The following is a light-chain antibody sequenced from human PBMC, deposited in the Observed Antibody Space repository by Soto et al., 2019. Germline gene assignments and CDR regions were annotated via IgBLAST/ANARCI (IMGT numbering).Light chain of an antibody. CDR1: SSDVGGYNY. J-gene: IGLJ2*01. V-gene: IGLV2-14*01. Sequence: QSVLTQPASVSGSPGQSITISCTGTSSDVGGYNYVSWYQQHPGKAPKLMIYDVSNRPSGVSNRFSCSKSGNTASLAISGRQAEDEADYYCSSYTSSSTLVFGGGTKLTVL. CDR3: SSYTSSSTLV. CDR2: DVS.